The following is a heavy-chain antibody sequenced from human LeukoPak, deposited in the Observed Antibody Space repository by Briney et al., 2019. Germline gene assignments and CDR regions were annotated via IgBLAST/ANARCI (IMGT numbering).Heavy chain of an antibody. V-gene: IGHV3-30-3*01. Sequence: PGRSLRLSCAASGFTLSSYAMHWVRQAPGKGLAWVAVISYDGSNKYYADSVKGRFTISRDNSKNTLYLQMNSLRAEDTAVYYCARGGDYGDYGLYYFDYWGQGTLVTVSS. CDR3: ARGGDYGDYGLYYFDY. CDR1: GFTLSSYA. CDR2: ISYDGSNK. J-gene: IGHJ4*02. D-gene: IGHD4-17*01.